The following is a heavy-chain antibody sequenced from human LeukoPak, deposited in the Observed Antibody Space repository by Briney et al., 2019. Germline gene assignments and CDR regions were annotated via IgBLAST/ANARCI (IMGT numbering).Heavy chain of an antibody. V-gene: IGHV3-48*04. J-gene: IGHJ1*01. Sequence: GGSLRLSCAASGFTFSSYSMNWVRQAPGKGLEWVSYISSSSSTIYYADSVKGRFTISRDNAKNSLYLQMNSLRAEDTAVYYCASAHPRYSSSWYTTDFQHWGQGTLVTVSS. CDR3: ASAHPRYSSSWYTTDFQH. D-gene: IGHD6-13*01. CDR2: ISSSSSTI. CDR1: GFTFSSYS.